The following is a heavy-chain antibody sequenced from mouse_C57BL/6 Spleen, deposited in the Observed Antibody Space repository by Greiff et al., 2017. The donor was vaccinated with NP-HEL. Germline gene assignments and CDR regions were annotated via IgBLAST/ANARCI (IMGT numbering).Heavy chain of an antibody. V-gene: IGHV1-15*01. Sequence: VQLQQSGAELVRPGASVTLSCKASGYTFTDYEMHWVKQTPVHGLEWIGAIDPETGGTAYNQKFKGKAILTADKSSSTAYMELRSLTSEDSAVYYCTREGEDWYFDVWGTGTTVTVSS. CDR3: TREGEDWYFDV. CDR1: GYTFTDYE. CDR2: IDPETGGT. D-gene: IGHD3-3*01. J-gene: IGHJ1*03.